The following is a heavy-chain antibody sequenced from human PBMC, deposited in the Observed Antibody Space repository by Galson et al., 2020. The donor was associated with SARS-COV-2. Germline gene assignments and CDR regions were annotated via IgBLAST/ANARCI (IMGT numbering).Heavy chain of an antibody. CDR2: ISQSVTT. V-gene: IGHV4-4*02. D-gene: IGHD2-8*01. Sequence: SETLSLTCTVSGGSISNNDWWSWVSQPPRKGLEWIGEISQSVTTHYNPSLKSRVTISGDKSKNQISLKLSSVTAADTAVYYCARDSGYCTDGVCYRYWYFDLWGRGTLVTVSS. J-gene: IGHJ2*01. CDR1: GGSISNNDW. CDR3: ARDSGYCTDGVCYRYWYFDL.